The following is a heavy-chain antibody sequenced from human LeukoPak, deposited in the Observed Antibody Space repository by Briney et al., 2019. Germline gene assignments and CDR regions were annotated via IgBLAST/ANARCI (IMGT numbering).Heavy chain of an antibody. J-gene: IGHJ5*02. D-gene: IGHD1-26*01. Sequence: SETLSLTCTVSGGSISSYYWSWIRQPAGAGLEWIGRIYRSGSTDYNPSVKSRVTMSVDTSKNQFSLKLSSVTAADTAVYYCARDDIVGATTNNWFDPWGQGTLVTVSS. CDR2: IYRSGST. V-gene: IGHV4-4*07. CDR3: ARDDIVGATTNNWFDP. CDR1: GGSISSYY.